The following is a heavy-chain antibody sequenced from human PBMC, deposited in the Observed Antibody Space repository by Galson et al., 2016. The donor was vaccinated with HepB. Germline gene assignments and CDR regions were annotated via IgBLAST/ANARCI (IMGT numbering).Heavy chain of an antibody. CDR3: AKGHSQTYYYYYGMDV. CDR1: GFTFSSYW. J-gene: IGHJ6*02. Sequence: SLRLSCAASGFTFSSYWMNWVRQAPGKGLVWVSRINNDGSNTTYADSVKGRFTISRDNAKNTLCLQMNSLRAEDTAVYFCAKGHSQTYYYYYGMDVWGQGTTVTSP. V-gene: IGHV3-74*03. D-gene: IGHD1-26*01. CDR2: INNDGSNT.